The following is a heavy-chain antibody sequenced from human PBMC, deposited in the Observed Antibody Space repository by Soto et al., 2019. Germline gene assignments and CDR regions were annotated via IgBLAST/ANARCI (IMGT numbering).Heavy chain of an antibody. J-gene: IGHJ6*02. CDR1: GGTFSSYA. Sequence: QVQLVQSGAEVKKPGSSVKVSCKASGGTFSSYAISWVRQAPGQGLEWTGGIIPIFGTANYAQKFQGRVTITADESTSTAYMELSSLRSEDTAVYYCARDHYYDSSGYYYRYYYYGMDVWGQGTTVTVSS. D-gene: IGHD3-22*01. CDR3: ARDHYYDSSGYYYRYYYYGMDV. V-gene: IGHV1-69*01. CDR2: IIPIFGTA.